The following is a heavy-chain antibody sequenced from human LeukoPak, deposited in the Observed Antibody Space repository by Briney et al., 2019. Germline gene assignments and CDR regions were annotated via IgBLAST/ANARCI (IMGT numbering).Heavy chain of an antibody. Sequence: GGSLRLSCAASGFTVSTNCLTWVRQTPGKGLEWVSTIYSGGTTYYADSVMGRFTISRHSSRNTLYLQMNSLRAEDTAVYYCARVDTVMAYYFDLCGQGTLVTVSS. V-gene: IGHV3-53*04. D-gene: IGHD5-18*01. CDR3: ARVDTVMAYYFDL. CDR2: IYSGGTT. J-gene: IGHJ4*02. CDR1: GFTVSTNC.